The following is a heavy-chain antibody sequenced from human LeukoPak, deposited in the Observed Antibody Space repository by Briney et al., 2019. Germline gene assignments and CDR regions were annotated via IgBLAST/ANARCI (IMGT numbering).Heavy chain of an antibody. V-gene: IGHV1-8*01. CDR2: MNPNGGNT. J-gene: IGHJ6*02. D-gene: IGHD6-19*01. Sequence: ASVKVSCKASGYTFTSYDINWVRQATGQGLEWMGWMNPNGGNTGYAQKFQGRVTMTRNTSISTAYMELSSLRSEDTAVYYCARGQVGSSGWYYYYYYGMDVWGQGTTVTVSS. CDR1: GYTFTSYD. CDR3: ARGQVGSSGWYYYYYYGMDV.